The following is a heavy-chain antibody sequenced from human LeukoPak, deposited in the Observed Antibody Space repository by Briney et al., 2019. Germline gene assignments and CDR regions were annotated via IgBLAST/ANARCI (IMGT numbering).Heavy chain of an antibody. CDR3: ARVRSGWELYDAFDI. CDR1: GFTFSDYY. CDR2: ISSSGSTI. V-gene: IGHV3-11*01. J-gene: IGHJ3*02. D-gene: IGHD1-26*01. Sequence: GGSLRLSCAASGFTFSDYYMSWIRQAPGEGLEWVSYISSSGSTIYCADSVKGRFTISRDNAKNSLYLQMNSLRAEDTAVYYCARVRSGWELYDAFDIWGQGTMVTVSS.